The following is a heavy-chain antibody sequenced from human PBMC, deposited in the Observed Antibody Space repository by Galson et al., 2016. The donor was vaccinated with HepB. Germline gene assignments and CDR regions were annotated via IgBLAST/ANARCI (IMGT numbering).Heavy chain of an antibody. V-gene: IGHV4-4*02. CDR1: GVSISSSDW. Sequence: SETLSLTCAVSGVSISSSDWWSWVRQPPGQGLEWIGQIFHSGRVNYTPSLASRVTISIDTSNNHVPLRLTTVTAADTALYYCARQYWGGPSDYWGQGTLVTVSS. J-gene: IGHJ4*02. CDR3: ARQYWGGPSDY. CDR2: IFHSGRV. D-gene: IGHD2/OR15-2a*01.